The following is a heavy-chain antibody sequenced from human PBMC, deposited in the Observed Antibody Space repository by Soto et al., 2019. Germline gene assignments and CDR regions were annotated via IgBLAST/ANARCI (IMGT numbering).Heavy chain of an antibody. D-gene: IGHD2-2*01. Sequence: QVQLQESGPGLVKPSQTLSLTCTVSGGSISSGGYYWSWIRQHPGKGLEWIGYIYYSGSTYYNPSLKSRVTISVDTAKNQFSLELSSVTAADTAVYYCARGRSSTSPYPIGYWGQGTLVTVSS. CDR1: GGSISSGGYY. CDR3: ARGRSSTSPYPIGY. J-gene: IGHJ4*02. V-gene: IGHV4-31*03. CDR2: IYYSGST.